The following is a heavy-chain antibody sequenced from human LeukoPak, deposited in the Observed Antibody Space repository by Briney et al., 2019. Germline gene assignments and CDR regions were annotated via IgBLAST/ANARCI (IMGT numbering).Heavy chain of an antibody. CDR1: GGSISSGGYS. J-gene: IGHJ4*02. CDR3: ARDYHGSGSYWVY. D-gene: IGHD3-10*01. CDR2: IYHSGST. Sequence: PSQTLSLTCAVSGGSISSGGYSWSWIRQPPGKGLEWIGYIYHSGSTYYNPSLKRRVTISVDRSKNQFSLKLSSVTAADTAVYYCARDYHGSGSYWVYWGQGTLVTVSS. V-gene: IGHV4-30-2*01.